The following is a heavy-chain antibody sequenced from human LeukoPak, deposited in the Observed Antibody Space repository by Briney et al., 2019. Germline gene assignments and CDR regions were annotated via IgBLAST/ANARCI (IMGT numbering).Heavy chain of an antibody. CDR1: GFTFSSYS. Sequence: GSLRLSCAASGFTFSSYSMNWVRQAPGKGLEWVSSISSSSSYIYYADSVKGRFTISRDNAKNSLYLQMDSLGPEDTAVYYCARDPYSGNYGNDYYYYMDVWGKGTTVTISS. CDR2: ISSSSSYI. D-gene: IGHD1-26*01. J-gene: IGHJ6*03. CDR3: ARDPYSGNYGNDYYYYMDV. V-gene: IGHV3-21*01.